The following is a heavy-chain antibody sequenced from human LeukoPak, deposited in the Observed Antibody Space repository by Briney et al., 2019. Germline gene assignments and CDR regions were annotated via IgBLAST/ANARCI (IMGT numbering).Heavy chain of an antibody. D-gene: IGHD4-23*01. CDR1: GGSFSGYY. CDR3: ARGTTYGGNPFDY. J-gene: IGHJ4*02. Sequence: SETLSLTCAVYGGSFSGYYWSWIRQPPGKGLEWIGEINHSGSTNYNPSLKSRVTISVDTSKNQFSLKLSSVTAADTAVYYCARGTTYGGNPFDYWGQGTLVTVSS. CDR2: INHSGST. V-gene: IGHV4-34*01.